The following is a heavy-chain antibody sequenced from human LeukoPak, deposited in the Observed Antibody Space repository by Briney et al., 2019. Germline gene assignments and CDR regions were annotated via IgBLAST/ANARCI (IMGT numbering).Heavy chain of an antibody. V-gene: IGHV1-18*01. CDR2: INPYSGAI. CDR1: GFTFTDEY. J-gene: IGHJ4*02. D-gene: IGHD6-13*01. CDR3: ARGDHGYSSSRLDY. Sequence: EASVKVSCKSSGFTFTDEYIHWARQAPGQGLEWMGWINPYSGAINYAQKLQGRVTMTTDTSTSTAYMELRSLRSDDTAVYYCARGDHGYSSSRLDYWGQGTLVTVSS.